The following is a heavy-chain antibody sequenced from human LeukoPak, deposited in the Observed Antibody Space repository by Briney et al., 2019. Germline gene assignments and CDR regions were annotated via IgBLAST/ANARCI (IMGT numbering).Heavy chain of an antibody. CDR2: IYYSGST. V-gene: IGHV4-59*08. CDR3: ARHGSSSWYVNWFDP. Sequence: SETLSLTCTVSGGSISSYYWSWIRQPPGKGLEWIGYIYYSGSTNYDPSLKSRVTVSVDTSKNQFSLKLSSVTAADTAVYYCARHGSSSWYVNWFDPWGQGTLVTVSS. CDR1: GGSISSYY. J-gene: IGHJ5*02. D-gene: IGHD6-13*01.